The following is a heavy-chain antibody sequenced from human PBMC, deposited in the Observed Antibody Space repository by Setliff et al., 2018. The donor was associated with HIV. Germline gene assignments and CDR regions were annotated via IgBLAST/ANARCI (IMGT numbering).Heavy chain of an antibody. CDR3: ARGVNYYDSSGYAPDAFDI. V-gene: IGHV1-69*10. J-gene: IGHJ3*02. Sequence: SVKVSCKASGGTSSSYAISWVRQAPGQGLEWMGGIIPILGIANYAQKFQGRVTITTDESTSTAYMELSSLRSEDTAVYYCARGVNYYDSSGYAPDAFDIGGQGTMVTV. CDR1: GGTSSSYA. D-gene: IGHD3-22*01. CDR2: IIPILGIA.